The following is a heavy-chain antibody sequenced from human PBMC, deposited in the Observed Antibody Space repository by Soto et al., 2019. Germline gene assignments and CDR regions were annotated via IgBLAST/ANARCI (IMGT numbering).Heavy chain of an antibody. Sequence: QVQLQQWGAGLLKPSETLSLTCAVYGGSFSGYYWSWIRQPPGKGLEWIGEINHSGSTNYNPSLKRRVTISVDTSKNQFSLKLSSVTAADTAVYYCARGLRGGDNAAYWGQGTLVTVSS. J-gene: IGHJ4*02. CDR1: GGSFSGYY. D-gene: IGHD2-21*02. CDR2: INHSGST. CDR3: ARGLRGGDNAAY. V-gene: IGHV4-34*01.